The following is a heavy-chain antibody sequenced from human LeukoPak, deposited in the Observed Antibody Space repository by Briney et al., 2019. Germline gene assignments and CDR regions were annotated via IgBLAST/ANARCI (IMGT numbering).Heavy chain of an antibody. D-gene: IGHD6-13*01. CDR1: GFTFSSYG. V-gene: IGHV3-30*02. J-gene: IGHJ1*01. Sequence: GGSLRLSCAASGFTFSSYGMHWVRQAPGKGLEWVAFIWYDGSNKYYTDSVKVRFTIYRENSKNTLYLQMNSLRAEDTAVYYCAKDQGSSSQYSQHWGQGTLVTVSS. CDR2: IWYDGSNK. CDR3: AKDQGSSSQYSQH.